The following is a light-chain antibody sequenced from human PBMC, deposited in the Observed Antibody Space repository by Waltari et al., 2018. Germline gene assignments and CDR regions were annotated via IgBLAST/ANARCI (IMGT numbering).Light chain of an antibody. V-gene: IGKV1-5*03. CDR2: KAS. Sequence: DIQMTQSPSTLSASVGDRVTIPCRASQNISRWLAWDQQTPGKAPRLLIYKASNLHSGVPSRFSGSGSETEFTLTISSLQPNDFATYYCHQYNSFWGTFGQGTKLDI. CDR1: QNISRW. CDR3: HQYNSFWGT. J-gene: IGKJ2*01.